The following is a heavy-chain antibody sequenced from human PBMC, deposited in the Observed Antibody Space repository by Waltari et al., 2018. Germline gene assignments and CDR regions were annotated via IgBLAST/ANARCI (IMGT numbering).Heavy chain of an antibody. CDR2: IIPIFGTA. J-gene: IGHJ2*01. D-gene: IGHD1-1*01. V-gene: IGHV1-69*08. CDR3: AREKEMATIGSWYFDL. CDR1: GGTFSSYA. Sequence: QVQLVQSGAEVKKPGSSVTVSCKASGGTFSSYAISWVRQAPGQGLEWMGRIIPIFGTANYAQKFQGRVTITADKSTSTAYMELSSLRSEDTAVYYCAREKEMATIGSWYFDLWGRGTLVTVSS.